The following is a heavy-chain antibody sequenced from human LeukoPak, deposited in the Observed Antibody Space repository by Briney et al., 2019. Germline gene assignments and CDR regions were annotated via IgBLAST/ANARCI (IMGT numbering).Heavy chain of an antibody. V-gene: IGHV4-59*12. CDR2: IYYSGRT. Sequence: SETLSPTCTVSGGSISNYYWSWIRQPPGKGLEWIGYIYYSGRTNYNPSLKSRVTMSLDESKNHLSLNLASVTAADTAVYYCSRESGPFSPFGHWGQGTLVTVTS. CDR3: SRESGPFSPFGH. D-gene: IGHD1-26*01. CDR1: GGSISNYY. J-gene: IGHJ4*02.